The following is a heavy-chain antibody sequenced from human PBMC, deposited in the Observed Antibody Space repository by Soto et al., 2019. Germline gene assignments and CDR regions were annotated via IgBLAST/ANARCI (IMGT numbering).Heavy chain of an antibody. CDR3: ARGYRYYYYGSGSYYDYFDY. Sequence: GASVKVSCKASGYTFTSYDINWVRQANGQGLEWMGWMNPNSGNTGYAQKFQGRVTMTRNTSISTAYMELSSLRSEDTAVYYCARGYRYYYYGSGSYYDYFDYWGQGTLVTVSS. V-gene: IGHV1-8*01. J-gene: IGHJ4*02. CDR1: GYTFTSYD. D-gene: IGHD3-10*01. CDR2: MNPNSGNT.